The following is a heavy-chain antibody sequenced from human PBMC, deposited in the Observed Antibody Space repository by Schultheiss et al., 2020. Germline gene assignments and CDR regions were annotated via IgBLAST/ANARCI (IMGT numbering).Heavy chain of an antibody. CDR2: IWYDGSNK. D-gene: IGHD3-10*01. CDR3: ARDQGITMVQGVDYYGMDV. CDR1: GFTFSSYG. V-gene: IGHV3-33*01. J-gene: IGHJ6*02. Sequence: GGSLRLSCAASGFTFSSYGMHWVRQAPGKGLEWVAVIWYDGSNKYYADSVKGRFTISRDNSKNTLYLQMNSLRAEDTAVYYCARDQGITMVQGVDYYGMDVWGQGTTVTVSS.